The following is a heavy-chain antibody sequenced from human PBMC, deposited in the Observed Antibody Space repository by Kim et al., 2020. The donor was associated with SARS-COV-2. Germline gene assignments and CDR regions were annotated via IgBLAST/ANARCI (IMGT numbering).Heavy chain of an antibody. CDR2: ISSSGFTT. J-gene: IGHJ4*02. CDR3: ARVGSTVAAVTIDY. CDR1: GFFFSDYY. V-gene: IGHV3-11*01. D-gene: IGHD6-13*01. Sequence: GGSLRLSCAASGFFFSDYYMSWIRQAPGKGLEWVSYISSSGFTTHYADSVKGRFTISRDNAKNSLYLQMNSLRAEDTALYYCARVGSTVAAVTIDYWGQGALVTVSS.